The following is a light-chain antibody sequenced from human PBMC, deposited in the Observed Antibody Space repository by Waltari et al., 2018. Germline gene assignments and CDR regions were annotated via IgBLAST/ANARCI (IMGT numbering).Light chain of an antibody. V-gene: IGLV3-19*01. J-gene: IGLJ2*01. CDR3: HSRDTTSTRL. CDR1: SLRRFY. Sequence: SSELTQDPAVSVALGQTVRITCQGDSLRRFYASWYQQRPGQAPILVLYGQNNRPSGIPERFSGYTSGNTASLTITRAQAEDEGDYFCHSRDTTSTRLFGGGTRVTV. CDR2: GQN.